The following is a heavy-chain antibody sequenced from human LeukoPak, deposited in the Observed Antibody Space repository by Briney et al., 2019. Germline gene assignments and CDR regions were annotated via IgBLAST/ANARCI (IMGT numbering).Heavy chain of an antibody. V-gene: IGHV3-15*01. CDR2: IKSKTDGGTT. J-gene: IGHJ3*02. Sequence: GGSLRLSCAASGFTFSNAWMSWVRQAPGKGLEWVGRIKSKTDGGTTDYAAPVKGRFTISRDDSKNTLYLQMNSLKTEDTAVSYCTTGYDILTGPDAFDIWGQGTMVTVSS. CDR1: GFTFSNAW. CDR3: TTGYDILTGPDAFDI. D-gene: IGHD3-9*01.